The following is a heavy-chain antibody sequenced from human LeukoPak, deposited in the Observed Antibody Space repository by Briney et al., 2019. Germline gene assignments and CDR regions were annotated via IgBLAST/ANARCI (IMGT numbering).Heavy chain of an antibody. J-gene: IGHJ6*03. Sequence: PSETLSLTCAVSGGSISSNSYYWGWIRQPPGKGLEWIGSIYYSGSTYYNPCLKSRVTISVDTSKNQFSLKLSSVTAADTAVYYCARHKDYYYYYMDVWGKGTTVTISS. V-gene: IGHV4-39*01. CDR2: IYYSGST. CDR3: ARHKDYYYYYMDV. CDR1: GGSISSNSYY.